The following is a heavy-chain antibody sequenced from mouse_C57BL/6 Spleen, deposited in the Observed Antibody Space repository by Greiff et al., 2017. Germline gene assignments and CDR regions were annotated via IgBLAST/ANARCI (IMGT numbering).Heavy chain of an antibody. CDR2: ISYDGSN. D-gene: IGHD1-1*01. Sequence: VQLQQSGPGLVKPSQSLSLTCSVSGYSITSGYYWNWIRQFPGNKLLWMGYISYDGSNNYNPSLKNRISITRDTYKNQFFLKLNSVTTEDTATYDCASPKAYDYGSRWYFDVWGTGTTVTVSS. V-gene: IGHV3-6*01. CDR1: GYSITSGYY. CDR3: ASPKAYDYGSRWYFDV. J-gene: IGHJ1*03.